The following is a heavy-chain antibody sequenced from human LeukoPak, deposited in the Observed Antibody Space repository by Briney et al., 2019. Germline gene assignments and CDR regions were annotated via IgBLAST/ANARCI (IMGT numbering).Heavy chain of an antibody. V-gene: IGHV3-53*01. Sequence: GGSLRLSCAASGFTVSSNYMSWVRHAPGKGLEWVSVIYSGGSTYYADSVKGRFTISRDNSKNTLYLQMNSLRAEDTAVYYCARGAYIAAAGTLGYWGQGTLVTVSS. D-gene: IGHD6-13*01. J-gene: IGHJ4*02. CDR3: ARGAYIAAAGTLGY. CDR2: IYSGGST. CDR1: GFTVSSNY.